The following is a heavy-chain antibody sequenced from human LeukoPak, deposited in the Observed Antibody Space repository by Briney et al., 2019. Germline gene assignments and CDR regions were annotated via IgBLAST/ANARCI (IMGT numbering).Heavy chain of an antibody. CDR3: AGQGEQIAVDY. J-gene: IGHJ4*02. V-gene: IGHV1-69*04. Sequence: SVKVSCKASGGTFSSYAISWVRQAPGQGLEWMGRVIPILGIANYAQKFQGRVTITADKSTSTAYMELSSLRSEDTAVYYCAGQGEQIAVDYWGQGTLVTVSS. D-gene: IGHD1/OR15-1a*01. CDR2: VIPILGIA. CDR1: GGTFSSYA.